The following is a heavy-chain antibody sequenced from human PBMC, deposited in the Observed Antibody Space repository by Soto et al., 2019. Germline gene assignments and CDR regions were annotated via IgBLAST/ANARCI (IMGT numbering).Heavy chain of an antibody. D-gene: IGHD3-10*01. CDR3: ARDMVRGVLITVFDS. Sequence: PSETLSLTCAVYGGSFSGYYWNWIRQPPGKGLEWIGEISHSGGTNYNPSLKSRVAISGDTSKNQFSLKLTSVTAADTAAYYCARDMVRGVLITVFDSWGQGTLVTVSS. J-gene: IGHJ5*01. CDR1: GGSFSGYY. CDR2: ISHSGGT. V-gene: IGHV4-34*01.